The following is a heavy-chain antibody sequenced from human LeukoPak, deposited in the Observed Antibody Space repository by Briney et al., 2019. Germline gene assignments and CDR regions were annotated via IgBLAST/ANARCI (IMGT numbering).Heavy chain of an antibody. V-gene: IGHV4-39*01. CDR2: IYYSGST. D-gene: IGHD6-13*01. J-gene: IGHJ4*02. Sequence: TSETLSLTCTVSGGSISSSSYYWGWIRQPPGKGLEWIGSIYYSGSTYYNPSLKSRVTISVDTSKNQFSLKLSSVTAADTAVYYCARVAAAEYIDYWGQGTLVTVSS. CDR1: GGSISSSSYY. CDR3: ARVAAAEYIDY.